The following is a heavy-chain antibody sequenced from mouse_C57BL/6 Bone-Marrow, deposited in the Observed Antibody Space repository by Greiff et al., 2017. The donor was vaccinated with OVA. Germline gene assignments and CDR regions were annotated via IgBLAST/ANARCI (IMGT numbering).Heavy chain of an antibody. CDR1: GYTFTSYT. V-gene: IGHV1-4*01. Sequence: VQLQQSGAELARPGASVKMSCKASGYTFTSYTMHWVKQRPGQGLEWIGYINPSSGYTKYNQKFKDKATLTADKSSSTAYMQLSSLTSEDSAVYYCASAAGWLLEGRYYAMDYWGQGTSVTVSS. D-gene: IGHD2-3*01. CDR2: INPSSGYT. CDR3: ASAAGWLLEGRYYAMDY. J-gene: IGHJ4*01.